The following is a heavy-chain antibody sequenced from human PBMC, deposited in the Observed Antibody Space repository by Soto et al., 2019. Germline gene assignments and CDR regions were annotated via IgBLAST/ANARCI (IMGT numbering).Heavy chain of an antibody. V-gene: IGHV1-18*01. CDR1: GYAFTTYS. Sequence: QGHLVQSGAEVKKPGASVKVSCKGSGYAFTTYSITWVRQAPGQGLERMGWISAHNGNTNYAQKLQGRVTFTRYTATSTAYMELRSLRSDPTAVYDCARVRYGDYWGQGALVTVSS. D-gene: IGHD1-1*01. CDR3: ARVRYGDY. J-gene: IGHJ4*02. CDR2: ISAHNGNT.